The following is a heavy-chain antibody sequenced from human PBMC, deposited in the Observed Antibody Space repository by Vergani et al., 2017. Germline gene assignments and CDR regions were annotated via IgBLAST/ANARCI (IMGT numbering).Heavy chain of an antibody. CDR1: GYTFTSYY. D-gene: IGHD2-21*01. CDR2: INPSGGST. V-gene: IGHV1-46*01. CDR3: ASGPAYCGGDCYSPPNFDY. J-gene: IGHJ4*02. Sequence: QVQLVESGAEVKKPGASVKVSCKASGYTFTSYYMHWVRQAPGQGLEWMGIINPSGGSTNYAQKFQGSVTITADESTSTAYMELSSLRSEDAAVYYCASGPAYCGGDCYSPPNFDYWGQGTLVTVSS.